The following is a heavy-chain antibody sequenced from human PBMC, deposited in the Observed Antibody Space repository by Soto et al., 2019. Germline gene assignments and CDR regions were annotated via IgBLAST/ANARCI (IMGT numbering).Heavy chain of an antibody. CDR3: AAAPPHKQRFDY. CDR1: GGTFSSYT. J-gene: IGHJ4*02. Sequence: QVQLVQSGAEVKKPGSSVKVSCKASGGTFSSYTISWVRQAPGQGLEWMGRIIPILGIANYAQKFQGRVTIPAGNSTGQAYSRSGSTGSKTTAGNYAAAAPPHKQRFDYWGQGTLVTVSS. CDR2: IIPILGIA. V-gene: IGHV1-69*02.